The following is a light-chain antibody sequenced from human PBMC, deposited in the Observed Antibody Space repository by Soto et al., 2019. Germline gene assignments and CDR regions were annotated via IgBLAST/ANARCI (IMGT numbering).Light chain of an antibody. J-gene: IGKJ4*01. Sequence: EIVLTQSPATLSLSPGERATLSCKASQSVSSYLAWYQQKPGQVPRLLIYDASKRATGISARFSGSGSGTDFTLTISSLEPEDFAVYHCQQRSNWPLTFGGGTKVEIK. V-gene: IGKV3-11*01. CDR3: QQRSNWPLT. CDR2: DAS. CDR1: QSVSSY.